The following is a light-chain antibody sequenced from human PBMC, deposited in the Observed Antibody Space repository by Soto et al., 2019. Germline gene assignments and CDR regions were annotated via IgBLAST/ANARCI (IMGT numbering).Light chain of an antibody. J-gene: IGKJ2*01. CDR3: QQYNSWPPVT. CDR1: QSVSTY. CDR2: GAS. V-gene: IGKV3-15*01. Sequence: EIVLTQSPATLSLSPGERATLSCRASQSVSTYLAWHQQKTGQTPRLLLYGASNRATGVPARFSGSGSGADFTRTISSLQSEDFAVYYCQQYNSWPPVTFGQGTKLEIK.